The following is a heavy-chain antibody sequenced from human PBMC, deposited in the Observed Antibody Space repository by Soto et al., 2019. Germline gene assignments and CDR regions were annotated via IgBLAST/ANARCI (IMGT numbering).Heavy chain of an antibody. CDR2: IAYDGSNK. J-gene: IGHJ6*02. CDR3: ARTPYDSSGWYAPHGLDX. D-gene: IGHD6-19*01. Sequence: GGSLRLSCAASGFTFSSYAMHWVRQAPGKGLEWVAVIAYDGSNKYYADSVKGRFTISIDNSKNTLYLQMNSLRAEDTAVYYWARTPYDSSGWYAPHGLDXWGQGTTLTVS. V-gene: IGHV3-30-3*01. CDR1: GFTFSSYA.